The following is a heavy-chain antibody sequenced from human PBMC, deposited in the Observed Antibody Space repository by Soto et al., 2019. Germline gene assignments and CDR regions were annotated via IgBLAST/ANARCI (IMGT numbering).Heavy chain of an antibody. D-gene: IGHD6-19*01. Sequence: SETLSLTCSVSGADINTYSWTWIRQPAGKGLEWIGRIYTSASINYNPSLKGRVTLSVDTSTNQVSLRLASVTAAGTAIYYCARDREAGYNFYYGMDVWGQGTTVAV. CDR1: GADINTYS. V-gene: IGHV4-4*07. CDR3: ARDREAGYNFYYGMDV. J-gene: IGHJ6*02. CDR2: IYTSASI.